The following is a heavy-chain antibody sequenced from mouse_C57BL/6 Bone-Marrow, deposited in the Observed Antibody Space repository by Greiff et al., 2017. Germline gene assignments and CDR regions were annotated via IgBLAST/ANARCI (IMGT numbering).Heavy chain of an antibody. D-gene: IGHD2-3*01. J-gene: IGHJ3*01. CDR1: GYTFPSYW. CDR2: INPSSGYT. CDR3: ASGYYPPWFAY. Sequence: QVQLQQSGAELAKPGASVKLSCKASGYTFPSYWMHWVKQRPGQGLEWIGYINPSSGYTKYNQKFKDKATLTADKSSSTAYMQLSSLTYEDSAVYYCASGYYPPWFAYWGQGTLVTVSA. V-gene: IGHV1-7*01.